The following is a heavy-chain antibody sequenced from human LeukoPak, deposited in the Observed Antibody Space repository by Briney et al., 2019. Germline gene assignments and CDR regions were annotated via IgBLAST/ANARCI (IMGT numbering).Heavy chain of an antibody. CDR2: IYSDGST. J-gene: IGHJ3*02. CDR1: GFTVSTNY. Sequence: GGSLRLSCAASGFTVSTNYMSWVRQAPGKKLEWVSDIYSDGSTFYADSVKGRFTISRDNSKNTLYLQMNSLRAEDTAVYYRAKEFSGIAVAGTAFDIWGQGTMVTVSS. D-gene: IGHD6-19*01. V-gene: IGHV3-53*01. CDR3: AKEFSGIAVAGTAFDI.